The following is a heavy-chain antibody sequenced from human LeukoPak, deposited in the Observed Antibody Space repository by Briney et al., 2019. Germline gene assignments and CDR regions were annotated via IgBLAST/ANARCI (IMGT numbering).Heavy chain of an antibody. J-gene: IGHJ4*02. CDR3: ARTQPEGYNDH. V-gene: IGHV4-34*01. CDR2: INHSGST. Sequence: SETLSLTCAVYGGSFSGYYWSWIRQPPGKGLEWIGEINHSGSTNYNPSLKSRVTISVDTSKNQFSLKLSSVPAADTALYYCARTQPEGYNDHWGQGALVTVSS. CDR1: GGSFSGYY. D-gene: IGHD5-24*01.